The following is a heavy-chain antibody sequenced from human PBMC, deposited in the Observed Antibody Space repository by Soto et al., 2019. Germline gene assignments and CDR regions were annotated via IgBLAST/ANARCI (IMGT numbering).Heavy chain of an antibody. CDR2: IWYDGSNK. CDR1: GFTFSSYG. Sequence: QVQLVESGGGVVQPGRSLRLSCAASGFTFSSYGMHWVRQAPGKGLEWVAVIWYDGSNKYYADSVKGRFTISRDNSKNTLYLQMNGLRAEDTAVYYCARTDYGGTYFDCWGQGTLGTVSS. CDR3: ARTDYGGTYFDC. J-gene: IGHJ4*02. D-gene: IGHD4-17*01. V-gene: IGHV3-33*01.